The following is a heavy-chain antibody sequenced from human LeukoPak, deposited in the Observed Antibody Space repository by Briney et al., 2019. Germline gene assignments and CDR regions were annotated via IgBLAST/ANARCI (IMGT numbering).Heavy chain of an antibody. D-gene: IGHD3-10*01. CDR3: ARAGY. Sequence: SETLSLTCAVYGVSFSGYYWSWIRQPPGKGLEWIGEIIHSGSTNYNPSLKSQVTISVDTSKNQFSLKLSSVTAADTAVYYCARAGYWGQGTLVTVSS. V-gene: IGHV4-34*12. CDR2: IIHSGST. CDR1: GVSFSGYY. J-gene: IGHJ4*02.